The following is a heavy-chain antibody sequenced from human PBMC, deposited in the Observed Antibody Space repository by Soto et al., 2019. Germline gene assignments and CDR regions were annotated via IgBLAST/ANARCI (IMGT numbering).Heavy chain of an antibody. V-gene: IGHV4-31*03. CDR2: IYYSGST. CDR3: ARERYYYDSSGYRVSANAFDI. Sequence: QVQLQESGPGLVKPSQTLSLTCTVSGGSISSGGYYWSWIRQHPGKGLEWIGYIYYSGSTYYNPSLNSRVTISVDTSKNQFYLMLSSVAASDTAVYCCARERYYYDSSGYRVSANAFDIWGQGTMVTVSS. CDR1: GGSISSGGYY. J-gene: IGHJ3*02. D-gene: IGHD3-22*01.